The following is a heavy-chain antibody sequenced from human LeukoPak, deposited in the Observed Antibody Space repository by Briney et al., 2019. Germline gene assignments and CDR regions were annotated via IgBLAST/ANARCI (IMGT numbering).Heavy chain of an antibody. V-gene: IGHV4-59*01. CDR2: IYYSGST. D-gene: IGHD2-2*01. CDR1: GGSISSYY. Sequence: SETLSITCTVSGGSISSYYWSWIRQPPGKGLEWIGYIYYSGSTNYNPSLKSRVTISVDTSKNQFSLKLSSVTAADTAVYYCAREDCSSTSCYCLNWGQGTLVTVSS. CDR3: AREDCSSTSCYCLN. J-gene: IGHJ4*02.